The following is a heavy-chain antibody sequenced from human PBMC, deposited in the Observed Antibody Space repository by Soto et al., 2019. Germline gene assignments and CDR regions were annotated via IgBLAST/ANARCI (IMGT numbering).Heavy chain of an antibody. D-gene: IGHD2-15*01. CDR2: LFYTGNT. V-gene: IGHV4-39*02. CDR3: ARLRCIGGSCYSGY. CDR1: GDSISSIGSY. J-gene: IGHJ4*02. Sequence: QLQLQESGPGLVKPSETLSLTCAVSGDSISSIGSYWVWIRQPPGKGLEWIGSLFYTGNTYYNPSLESRVTISGDTSKTHFSLKLTSVTAADTAVYYCARLRCIGGSCYSGYWGLGTLVTVSS.